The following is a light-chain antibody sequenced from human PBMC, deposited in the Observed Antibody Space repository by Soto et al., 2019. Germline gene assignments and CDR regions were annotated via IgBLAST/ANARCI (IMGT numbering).Light chain of an antibody. Sequence: QSVLTQPASVSGSPGQSITISCTGTSSDIGEKHDVSWYQQHPGKAPKRIIYDVTSRPAGVSDRFSGSKSGNTASLTISGLQAEDEADYYCNSYTSLSIVRAVFGTGTKVTVL. CDR1: SSDIGEKHD. J-gene: IGLJ1*01. V-gene: IGLV2-14*01. CDR2: DVT. CDR3: NSYTSLSIVRAV.